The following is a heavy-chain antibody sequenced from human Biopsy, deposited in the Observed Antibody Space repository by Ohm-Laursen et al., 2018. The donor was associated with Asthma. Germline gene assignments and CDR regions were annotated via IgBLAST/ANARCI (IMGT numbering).Heavy chain of an antibody. Sequence: GASVKVSCKSLGGTFNTYVIGWVRQAPGQGLEWMGGINSVFGTTTYPQKFQDRVTITAADSTSTVYMELSSLRSEDTAVYYCARKAGSCISRTCYSLDFWGQGTLVTASS. V-gene: IGHV1-69*13. D-gene: IGHD2-2*01. CDR3: ARKAGSCISRTCYSLDF. CDR2: INSVFGTT. CDR1: GGTFNTYV. J-gene: IGHJ4*02.